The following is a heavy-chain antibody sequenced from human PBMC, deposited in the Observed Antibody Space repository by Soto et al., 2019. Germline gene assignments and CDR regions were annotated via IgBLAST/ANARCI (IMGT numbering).Heavy chain of an antibody. CDR3: ARKSNYCSGSYYVENWFDP. CDR1: GGTFSSYA. J-gene: IGHJ5*02. V-gene: IGHV1-69*01. CDR2: IIPIFGTA. Sequence: QVQLVQSGAEVKKPGSSVKVSCKASGGTFSSYAISWVRQAPGQGLEWMGGIIPIFGTANYAQKFQGRVTITADEATSTAYMELSSLRSEDTAVYYCARKSNYCSGSYYVENWFDPWGQGTLVTVSS. D-gene: IGHD3-10*01.